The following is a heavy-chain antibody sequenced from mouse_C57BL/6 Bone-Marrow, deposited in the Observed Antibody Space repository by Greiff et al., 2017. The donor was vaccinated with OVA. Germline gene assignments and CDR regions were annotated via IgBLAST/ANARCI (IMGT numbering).Heavy chain of an antibody. Sequence: EVQLRQSGAELVRPGASVKLSCTASGFNIKDDYMHWVKQRPEQGLEWIGWIDPENGDTEYASKFQGKATITADTSSNTAYLQLSSLISEDTAVYYCTYLIYDGYYGLYYFDYWGQGTTLTVSS. CDR3: TYLIYDGYYGLYYFDY. V-gene: IGHV14-4*01. D-gene: IGHD2-3*01. CDR1: GFNIKDDY. CDR2: IDPENGDT. J-gene: IGHJ2*01.